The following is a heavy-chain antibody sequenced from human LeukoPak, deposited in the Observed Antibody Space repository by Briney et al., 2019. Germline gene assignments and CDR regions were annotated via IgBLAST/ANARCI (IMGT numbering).Heavy chain of an antibody. J-gene: IGHJ3*02. V-gene: IGHV3-23*01. CDR2: ISGSGGST. Sequence: PGGSLRLSCAASGFTFSSYAMSWVRQAPGKGLEWVSVISGSGGSTDYADSVKGRFTISRDNSKNTLYLQMNSLRAEDTAIYFCAKQTIVVVKGRGAFDIWGQGTMVTVSS. D-gene: IGHD3-22*01. CDR3: AKQTIVVVKGRGAFDI. CDR1: GFTFSSYA.